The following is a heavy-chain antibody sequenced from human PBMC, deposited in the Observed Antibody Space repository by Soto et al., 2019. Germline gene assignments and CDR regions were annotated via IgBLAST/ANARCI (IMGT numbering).Heavy chain of an antibody. D-gene: IGHD5-18*01. J-gene: IGHJ4*02. CDR3: ARGIYSSWYYFDY. CDR1: GFTFSSYG. Sequence: QVQLVESGGGVVQPGRSLRLSCAASGFTFSSYGMHWVRQAPGKGLEWVAVIWYDGSNKYYADSVKGRFTISRDNSKNTLYLQMNSLRAEDTAVYYCARGIYSSWYYFDYWGQGTLVTVSS. V-gene: IGHV3-33*01. CDR2: IWYDGSNK.